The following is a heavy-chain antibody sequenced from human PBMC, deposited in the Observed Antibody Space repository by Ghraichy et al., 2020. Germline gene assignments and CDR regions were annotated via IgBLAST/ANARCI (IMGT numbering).Heavy chain of an antibody. D-gene: IGHD3-10*01. J-gene: IGHJ6*02. CDR2: INLSSGST. V-gene: IGHV1-46*01. Sequence: ASVKVSCKASGYTFTSYYMHWVRQAPGQGLEWVGIINLSSGSTTYSQKLQGRVTMTRDTSTNIAYMELSSLRSDDTAVYYCARGKGGFVDGSGSYGMDVWGQGTTLTVS. CDR1: GYTFTSYY. CDR3: ARGKGGFVDGSGSYGMDV.